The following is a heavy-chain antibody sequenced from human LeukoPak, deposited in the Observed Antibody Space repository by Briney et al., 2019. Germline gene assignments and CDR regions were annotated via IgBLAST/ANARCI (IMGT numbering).Heavy chain of an antibody. Sequence: KPGGSLRLSCAASGFTFSSYSMNWVRQAPGKGLEWASSISSSSSYIYYADSVKGRFTISRDNAKNSLYLQMNSLRAEDTAVYYCARDFYGDYPSRYFDYWGQGTLVTVSS. CDR2: ISSSSSYI. J-gene: IGHJ4*02. CDR3: ARDFYGDYPSRYFDY. V-gene: IGHV3-21*01. CDR1: GFTFSSYS. D-gene: IGHD4-17*01.